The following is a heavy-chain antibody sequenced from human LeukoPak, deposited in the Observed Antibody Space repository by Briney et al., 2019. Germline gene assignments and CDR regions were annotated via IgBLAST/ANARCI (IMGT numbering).Heavy chain of an antibody. CDR1: GFTFSSYS. CDR2: ISSSSSYI. CDR3: ASRIAAAGTWFDY. J-gene: IGHJ4*02. Sequence: GGSLRLSCAASGFTFSSYSMNWVRQAPGKGLEWVSSISSSSSYIYYADSLKGRFTISRDNAKNSLYLQMNSLRAEDTAVYYCASRIAAAGTWFDYWGQGTLVTVSS. V-gene: IGHV3-21*01. D-gene: IGHD6-13*01.